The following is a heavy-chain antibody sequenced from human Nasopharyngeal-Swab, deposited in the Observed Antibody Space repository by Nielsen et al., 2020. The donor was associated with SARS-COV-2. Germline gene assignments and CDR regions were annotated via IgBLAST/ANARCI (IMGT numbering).Heavy chain of an antibody. CDR1: GYTFTSYG. Sequence: ASVKVSCKASGYTFTSYGISWVRQAPGQGLEWMGWISAYNGNTNYAQKFQDRITLTTDTSTSTAYMELRSLRSDDTAVYFCGRGSCTSNSCYFMLDLWGQGTLVTVSS. V-gene: IGHV1-18*01. CDR3: GRGSCTSNSCYFMLDL. CDR2: ISAYNGNT. D-gene: IGHD2-2*01. J-gene: IGHJ5*02.